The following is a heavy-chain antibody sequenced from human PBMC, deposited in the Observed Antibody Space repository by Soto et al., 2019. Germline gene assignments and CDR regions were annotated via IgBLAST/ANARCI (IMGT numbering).Heavy chain of an antibody. V-gene: IGHV1-69*13. D-gene: IGHD3-22*01. CDR2: IIPIFGTA. CDR1: GGTFSSYA. Sequence: SVKVSCKASGGTFSSYAISWVRQAPGQGLEWMGGIIPIFGTANYAQKFQGRVTTTADESTSTAYMELSSLRSEDTAVYYCARGPQADYYDSSGYLPHGPFDYWGQGTLVTVSS. CDR3: ARGPQADYYDSSGYLPHGPFDY. J-gene: IGHJ4*02.